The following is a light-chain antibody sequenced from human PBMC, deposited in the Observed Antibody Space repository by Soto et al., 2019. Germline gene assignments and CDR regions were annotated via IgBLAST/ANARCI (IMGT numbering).Light chain of an antibody. J-gene: IGLJ1*01. V-gene: IGLV2-11*01. CDR1: SSDVGAYNY. CDR2: DVN. Sequence: QSVLTQPRSVSGSPGQSVTISCTGTSSDVGAYNYVSWYQQHPSKAPKLMLYDVNKRPSGVPDRFSGSKSGNTASLTISGLQGEDEADYYCCSYAGASFYVFGTGTKVTVL. CDR3: CSYAGASFYV.